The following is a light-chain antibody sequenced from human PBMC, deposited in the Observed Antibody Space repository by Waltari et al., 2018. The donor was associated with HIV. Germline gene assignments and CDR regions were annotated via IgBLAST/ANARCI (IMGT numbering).Light chain of an antibody. CDR3: YSTDRV. CDR1: ALPRKY. V-gene: IGLV3-10*01. Sequence: SYELTQPPSVSVSPGQTARITCSGNALPRKYAYWYQQKSAQPPVLVIYEDNKRPSGTPERFAGSGSGTMATLTISGAEVEDEAEDYCYSTDRVFGGGTKLTVL. CDR2: EDN. J-gene: IGLJ2*01.